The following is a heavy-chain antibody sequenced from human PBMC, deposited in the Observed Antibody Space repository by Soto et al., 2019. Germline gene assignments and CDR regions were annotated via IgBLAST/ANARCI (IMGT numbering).Heavy chain of an antibody. V-gene: IGHV4-4*02. CDR3: ARDRVRGVWSYYYGMDV. CDR2: IYHSGST. J-gene: IGHJ6*02. CDR1: GGSISSSNW. Sequence: QVQLQESGPGLVKPSGTLSLTCAVSGGSISSSNWWNWVRQPPGKGLEWIGEIYHSGSTNYNPSLKSRVTISVDKSKNQFSLKLSSVTAADTAVYYCARDRVRGVWSYYYGMDVWGQGTTVTVSS. D-gene: IGHD3-10*01.